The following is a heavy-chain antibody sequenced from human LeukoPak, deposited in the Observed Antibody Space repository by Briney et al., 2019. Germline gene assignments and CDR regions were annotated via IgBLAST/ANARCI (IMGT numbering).Heavy chain of an antibody. CDR1: GGSISSSSYY. D-gene: IGHD3-22*01. Sequence: PSETLSLTCTVSGGSISSSSYYWDWIRQPPGKGLEWIGSIYYSGSTYYNPSLKSRVTISVDTSKNQFSLKLSSVTAADTAVYYCARLLYSFDSSGYFDYWGQGTLVTVSS. V-gene: IGHV4-39*01. CDR3: ARLLYSFDSSGYFDY. CDR2: IYYSGST. J-gene: IGHJ4*02.